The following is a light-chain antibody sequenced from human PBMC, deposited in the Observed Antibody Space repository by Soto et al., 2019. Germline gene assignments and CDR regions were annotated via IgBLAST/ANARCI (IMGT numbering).Light chain of an antibody. CDR1: QTISNY. CDR3: QQSYSPPPIT. CDR2: AAS. V-gene: IGKV1-39*01. J-gene: IGKJ5*01. Sequence: IQMTQSPSSRSSSLGDRVTITCGASQTISNYLNWYQKKPGKAPKLLIYAASSLQRGVPSRFSGSGCGTDFTLPIDSLQTEDFAAYYCQQSYSPPPITFGQGTRLEIK.